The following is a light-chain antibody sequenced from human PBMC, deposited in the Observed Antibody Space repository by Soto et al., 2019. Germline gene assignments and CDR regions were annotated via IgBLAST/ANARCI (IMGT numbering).Light chain of an antibody. CDR3: QQYDSSPWT. CDR1: QSVSSSF. J-gene: IGKJ1*01. CDR2: GAS. Sequence: EIVLTQSPGTLSLSPGERATLSCRASQSVSSSFLAWYQQKPGQAPRLLIYGASTRSTGIPDRFSGSGSGTDFNLTITRLEPEYCAVYYCQQYDSSPWTFGQGTKVEIK. V-gene: IGKV3-20*01.